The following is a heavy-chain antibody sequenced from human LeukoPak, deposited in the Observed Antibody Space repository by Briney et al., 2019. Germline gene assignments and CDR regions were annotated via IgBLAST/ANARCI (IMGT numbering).Heavy chain of an antibody. Sequence: ASVKVSCKASGYAFTSYGMNWVRQAPGQGLEWMGWINTNTGNPTYAQGFTGRFLFSMDASVSTAYLQISSLKAEDTAVYYCARDSVPMIVVVIADPEYFHHWGQGTLVTVSS. CDR2: INTNTGNP. CDR3: ARDSVPMIVVVIADPEYFHH. J-gene: IGHJ1*01. V-gene: IGHV7-4-1*02. CDR1: GYAFTSYG. D-gene: IGHD3-22*01.